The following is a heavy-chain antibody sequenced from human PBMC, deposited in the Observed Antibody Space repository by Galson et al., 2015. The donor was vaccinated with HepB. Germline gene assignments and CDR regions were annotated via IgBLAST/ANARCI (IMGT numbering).Heavy chain of an antibody. D-gene: IGHD5/OR15-5a*01. CDR3: ARDKVSTIGDFDY. CDR1: GYTFIGYY. Sequence: SVKVSCKASGYTFIGYYVHWVRQAPGQGLEWMAWINPNSGVTNYAQKFQGRVTMTRDTSISTAYMELSRLRSDDTAVYYCARDKVSTIGDFDYWGQGTLVTVSS. CDR2: INPNSGVT. V-gene: IGHV1-2*02. J-gene: IGHJ4*02.